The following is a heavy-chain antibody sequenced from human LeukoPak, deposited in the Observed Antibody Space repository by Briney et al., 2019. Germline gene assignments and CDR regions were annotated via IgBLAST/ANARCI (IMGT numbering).Heavy chain of an antibody. D-gene: IGHD7-27*01. CDR1: GFTFSSYS. Sequence: GGSLRLSCAASGFTFSSYSMNWVRQAPGKGLEWVSYISSSSSTIYYADSVKGRFTISRDNAKNSLYLQMNSLRAEDTAVYYCAKDLIAGDQNIWGQGTMVTVSS. CDR3: AKDLIAGDQNI. V-gene: IGHV3-48*01. J-gene: IGHJ3*02. CDR2: ISSSSSTI.